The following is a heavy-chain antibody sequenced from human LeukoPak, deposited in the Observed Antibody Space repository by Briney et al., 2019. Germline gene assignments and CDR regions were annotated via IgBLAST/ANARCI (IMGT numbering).Heavy chain of an antibody. Sequence: GGSLRLSCAASGFIVSHNYMTWVRQAPGKGLEWISVIYIDGTTYYADSVKGRFTISRDQANNTLYLQMNTLRDEDTAVYYCARGPRYSFYWGQGTLVSVSS. J-gene: IGHJ4*02. CDR3: ARGPRYSFY. CDR1: GFIVSHNY. CDR2: IYIDGTT. D-gene: IGHD6-13*01. V-gene: IGHV3-53*01.